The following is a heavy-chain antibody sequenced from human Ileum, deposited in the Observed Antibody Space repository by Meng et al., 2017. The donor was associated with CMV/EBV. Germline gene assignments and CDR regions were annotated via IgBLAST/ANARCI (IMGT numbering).Heavy chain of an antibody. CDR2: INPRDTST. V-gene: IGHV1-46*01. D-gene: IGHD6-13*01. Sequence: ASVKVSCKASGYIFLNYHMHWVRQAPGQGLEWVGVINPRDTSTTYAQKFQGRVTMTRDTSTSTVYMELSSLRSEDTAVFYCARSAWYTSNLGEYGMDVWGQGTTVTVSS. CDR1: GYIFLNYH. J-gene: IGHJ6*02. CDR3: ARSAWYTSNLGEYGMDV.